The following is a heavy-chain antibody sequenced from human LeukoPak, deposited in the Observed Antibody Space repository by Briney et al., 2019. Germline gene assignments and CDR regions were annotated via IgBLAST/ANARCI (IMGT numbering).Heavy chain of an antibody. Sequence: SETLSRTCTVSGVSISSSSYYWGWIRQPPGKGLEWIGSIYYSGSTYYNPSLKSRVTISVDTSKNQFSLKPSSVTAADTAVYYCASGAYYYDSSGYYSGPPDLWGQGTLVTVSS. CDR1: GVSISSSSYY. V-gene: IGHV4-39*01. D-gene: IGHD3-22*01. J-gene: IGHJ5*02. CDR2: IYYSGST. CDR3: ASGAYYYDSSGYYSGPPDL.